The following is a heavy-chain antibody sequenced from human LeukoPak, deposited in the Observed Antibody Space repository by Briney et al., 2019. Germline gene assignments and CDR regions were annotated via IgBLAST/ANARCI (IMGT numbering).Heavy chain of an antibody. CDR2: IIPVLNIT. Sequence: ASVKVSCKTSGGTFSSSAITWVRQAPGQGLEWMGSIIPVLNITSYAQKFQGRVTITADTSTSTVYMELSSLRSEETAVYYCARDRGLTAPPPYGLDVWGQGTTVIVSS. D-gene: IGHD3-10*01. V-gene: IGHV1-69*04. CDR1: GGTFSSSA. J-gene: IGHJ6*02. CDR3: ARDRGLTAPPPYGLDV.